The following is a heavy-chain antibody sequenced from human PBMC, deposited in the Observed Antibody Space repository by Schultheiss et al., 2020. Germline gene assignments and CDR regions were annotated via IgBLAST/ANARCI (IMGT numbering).Heavy chain of an antibody. CDR2: INPSSGGT. V-gene: IGHV1-2*02. Sequence: ASVKVSCKASGYTFTGYYMHWVRQAPGQGLEWMGWINPSSGGTNYAQKFQGRVTMTRATSITTAYMELSSLTSDDTAVYYCARGGDIKYWGQGSLVTVS. CDR1: GYTFTGYY. CDR3: ARGGDIKY. J-gene: IGHJ4*02. D-gene: IGHD3-9*01.